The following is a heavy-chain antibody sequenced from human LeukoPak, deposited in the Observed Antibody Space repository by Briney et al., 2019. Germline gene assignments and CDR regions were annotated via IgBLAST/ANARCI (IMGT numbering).Heavy chain of an antibody. D-gene: IGHD3-10*01. CDR3: EAYGSV. V-gene: IGHV3-7*03. J-gene: IGHJ4*02. CDR2: IKGDGSEE. CDR1: GFTFREFA. Sequence: GGSLRLSCTSSGFTFREFAVSWVRQAPGKGLEWVANIKGDGSEEYYVESVKGRFSISRDNAKNALYLQMNSLRIEDTAVYYCEAYGSVWGQGTLVAVSS.